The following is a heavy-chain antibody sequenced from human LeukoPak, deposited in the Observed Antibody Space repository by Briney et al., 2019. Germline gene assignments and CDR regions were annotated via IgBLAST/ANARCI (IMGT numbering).Heavy chain of an antibody. V-gene: IGHV1-46*01. Sequence: GASVKVSCKASGYTFTSYYMHWVRQAPGQGLEWMGIINPSGGSTSYAQKFQGRVTMTRDTSTRTVYMELSSLRSEDTAVYYCARDSVGCSSTSCYPGGWFDPWGQGTLVTVSS. CDR3: ARDSVGCSSTSCYPGGWFDP. J-gene: IGHJ5*02. CDR1: GYTFTSYY. D-gene: IGHD2-2*01. CDR2: INPSGGST.